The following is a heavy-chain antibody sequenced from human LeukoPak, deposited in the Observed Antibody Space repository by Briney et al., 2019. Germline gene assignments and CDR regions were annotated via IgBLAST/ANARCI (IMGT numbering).Heavy chain of an antibody. CDR1: GYTFTSYA. CDR2: INAGNGNT. D-gene: IGHD6-19*01. CDR3: ARDGGRSSQWLVYTTPYYFDY. V-gene: IGHV1-3*01. J-gene: IGHJ4*02. Sequence: ASVKVSCKASGYTFTSYAMHWVRQAPGQRLEWMGWINAGNGNTKYSQKFQGRVTITRDTSASTACMELSSLRSEDTAVYYCARDGGRSSQWLVYTTPYYFDYWGQGTLVTVSS.